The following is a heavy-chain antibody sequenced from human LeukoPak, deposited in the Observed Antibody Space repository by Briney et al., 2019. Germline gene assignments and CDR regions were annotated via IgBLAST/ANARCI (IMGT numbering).Heavy chain of an antibody. J-gene: IGHJ4*02. CDR3: AKDAQRGFDYSNSLEY. Sequence: PERSLRLSCSASGLTFSHYGLHWVRQAPGKGLEWVAVIWSDGSNKYYGDSVKGRFIIYRDDSQNTISLQMNSLRSEDTGVYYCAKDAQRGFDYSNSLEYWGQGSLVIVSS. V-gene: IGHV3-33*06. CDR1: GLTFSHYG. D-gene: IGHD4-11*01. CDR2: IWSDGSNK.